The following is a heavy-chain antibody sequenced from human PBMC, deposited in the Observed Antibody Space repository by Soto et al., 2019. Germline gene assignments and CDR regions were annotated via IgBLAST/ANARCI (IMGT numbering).Heavy chain of an antibody. CDR1: GGTFSSYA. CDR2: IIPIFGTA. D-gene: IGHD6-13*01. J-gene: IGHJ4*02. Sequence: QVQLVQSGAEVKKPGSSVKVSCKASGGTFSSYAISWVRQAPGQGLEWMGGIIPIFGTANYAQKFPGRVTITADESTSTAYMELSSLRSEDTAVYYCARGAVHAWVVAAAGTLDYWGQGTLVTVSS. CDR3: ARGAVHAWVVAAAGTLDY. V-gene: IGHV1-69*01.